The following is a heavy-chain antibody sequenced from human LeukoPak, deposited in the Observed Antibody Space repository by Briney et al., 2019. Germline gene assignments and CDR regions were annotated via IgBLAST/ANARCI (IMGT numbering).Heavy chain of an antibody. CDR2: ISYDGSNK. J-gene: IGHJ4*02. CDR3: AKPMGYSGYDYRAYFDY. D-gene: IGHD5-12*01. CDR1: GFTFSSYA. Sequence: GGSLRLSCAASGFTFSSYAMHWVRQAPGKGLEWVAVISYDGSNKYYADSVKGRFTIPRDNSKNTLYLQMNSLRAEDTAVYYCAKPMGYSGYDYRAYFDYWGQGTLVTVSS. V-gene: IGHV3-30-3*02.